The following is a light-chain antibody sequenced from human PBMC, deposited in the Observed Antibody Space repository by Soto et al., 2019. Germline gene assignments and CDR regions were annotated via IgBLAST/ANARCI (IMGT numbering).Light chain of an antibody. CDR3: QFWDSSSDHPGV. V-gene: IGLV3-21*02. J-gene: IGLJ1*01. CDR1: NIGSKS. Sequence: SYELTQPPSVSVAPGQTASITCGGNNIGSKSVHWYQQKPGQAPILVIYDDRDRPSGIPERFSGSNSGNTATLTISRVEAGDESDYYCQFWDSSSDHPGVFGTGTKLTVL. CDR2: DDR.